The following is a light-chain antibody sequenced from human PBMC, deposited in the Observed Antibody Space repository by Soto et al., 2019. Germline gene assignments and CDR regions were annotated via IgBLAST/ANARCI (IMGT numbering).Light chain of an antibody. CDR1: QSVAAHY. CDR2: GAS. CDR3: QQYSNWHPIT. V-gene: IGKV3-15*01. Sequence: ILLPQAPGTLFLCPGEGPTLSCRATQSVAAHYLAWYQPRRGQPTSLLIYGASTRATGIPARFSGSGSGAEFTLTIRSLQSEDFAVYDCQQYSNWHPITFGQGTRLEIK. J-gene: IGKJ5*01.